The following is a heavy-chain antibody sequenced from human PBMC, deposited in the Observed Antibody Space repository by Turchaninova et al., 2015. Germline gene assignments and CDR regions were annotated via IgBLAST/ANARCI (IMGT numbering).Heavy chain of an antibody. CDR1: GGSFSGDY. J-gene: IGHJ5*02. D-gene: IGHD6-13*01. V-gene: IGHV4-34*01. CDR2: INHSGST. Sequence: QVQLQQWGAGLLKPSETLSHPCAVYGGSFSGDYWNWIRRPTVQGREWVGEINHSGSTNYNPSLKSRVTISVDTSKNQFSLKLSSVTAADTAVYYCASSLRGVAAAGTGWFDPWGQGTLVTVSS. CDR3: ASSLRGVAAAGTGWFDP.